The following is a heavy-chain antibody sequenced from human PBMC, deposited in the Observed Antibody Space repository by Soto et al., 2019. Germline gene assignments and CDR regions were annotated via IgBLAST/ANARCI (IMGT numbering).Heavy chain of an antibody. CDR2: IYWDDDK. CDR1: GFSLSTSGVG. J-gene: IGHJ5*02. Sequence: QITLKESGPTLVKPTQTLTLTCTFSGFSLSTSGVGVGWIRQPPGKALEWLALIYWDDDKRYSPSLKSRLTITKDTSKTQVVLTMTNMDPVDTATYYCAHIGICSGGSCYSNWFDPWGQGTLVTVSS. D-gene: IGHD2-15*01. CDR3: AHIGICSGGSCYSNWFDP. V-gene: IGHV2-5*02.